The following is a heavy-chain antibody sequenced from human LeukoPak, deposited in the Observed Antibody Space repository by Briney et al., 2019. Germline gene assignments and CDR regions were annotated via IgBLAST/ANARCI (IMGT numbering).Heavy chain of an antibody. CDR1: GFTFSSYG. D-gene: IGHD3-22*01. J-gene: IGHJ4*02. Sequence: PGRSLRLSCAASGFTFSSYGMHWVRQAPGKGLEWVAVISYDGSNKYYADSVKGRFTISRDNSKNTLYLQMNSLRAEDTAVYYCAKMPYYYDSSGYYWGQGTLVTVSS. CDR3: AKMPYYYDSSGYY. V-gene: IGHV3-30*18. CDR2: ISYDGSNK.